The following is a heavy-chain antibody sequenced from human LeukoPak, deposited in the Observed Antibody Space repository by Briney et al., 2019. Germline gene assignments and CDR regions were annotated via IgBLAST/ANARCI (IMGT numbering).Heavy chain of an antibody. Sequence: ASVKVSCKASGYTFTDYYMHWVRQAPGQGLEWMGRINPNSGGTNYALKFHGRVTMTRDTSINTAYMELSRLRSDDTAVYYCAADKKLGDFDYWGQGTLVTVSS. CDR3: AADKKLGDFDY. V-gene: IGHV1-2*06. J-gene: IGHJ4*02. CDR2: INPNSGGT. D-gene: IGHD7-27*01. CDR1: GYTFTDYY.